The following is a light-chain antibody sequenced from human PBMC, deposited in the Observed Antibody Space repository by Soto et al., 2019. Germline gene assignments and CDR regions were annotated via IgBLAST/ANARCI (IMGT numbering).Light chain of an antibody. Sequence: EIVLTQSPGTLSLSPGERATLSCRASQSVISSHLAWYQQKPGQPPRLLIYGASSRATGIPDRFSGSGSGTAFTLPIRRWEPEDFAVYYCQKYSTPLRQYTLGQGTKLEIK. CDR1: QSVISSH. CDR2: GAS. V-gene: IGKV3-20*01. J-gene: IGKJ2*01. CDR3: QKYSTPLRQYT.